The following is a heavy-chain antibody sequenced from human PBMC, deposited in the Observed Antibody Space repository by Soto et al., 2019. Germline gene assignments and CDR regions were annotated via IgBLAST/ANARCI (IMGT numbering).Heavy chain of an antibody. V-gene: IGHV4-31*03. CDR1: GGSISSDY. D-gene: IGHD3-22*01. J-gene: IGHJ5*02. Sequence: SETLSLTCTVSGGSISSDYWSWVRQHPGKGLEWIGYIYYSGSTYYSPSLKSRVTISVDTSKNQFSLKLSSVTAADTAVYYCARVRVDMDYYDSSGTNWFDPWGQGTLVTVSS. CDR2: IYYSGST. CDR3: ARVRVDMDYYDSSGTNWFDP.